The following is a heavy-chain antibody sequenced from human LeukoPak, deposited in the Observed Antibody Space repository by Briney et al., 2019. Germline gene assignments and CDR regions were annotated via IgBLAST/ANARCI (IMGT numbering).Heavy chain of an antibody. CDR1: GFTFSNAW. J-gene: IGHJ5*02. CDR2: IKSKTDGGTT. Sequence: GGSLRLSCAASGFTFSNAWMSWVRQAPGKGLKWVGRIKSKTDGGTTDYAAPVKGRFTISRDDSKNTLYLQMNSLKTEDTAVYYCTTTMYYGSGSYYGINWFDPWGQGTLVTVSS. D-gene: IGHD3-10*01. CDR3: TTTMYYGSGSYYGINWFDP. V-gene: IGHV3-15*01.